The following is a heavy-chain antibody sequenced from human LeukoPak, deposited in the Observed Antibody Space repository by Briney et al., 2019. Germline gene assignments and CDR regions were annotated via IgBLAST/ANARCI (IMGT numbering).Heavy chain of an antibody. J-gene: IGHJ5*02. CDR3: ARVGHLYGGNSVGWFDP. Sequence: SETLSLTCTVSGGSISSGDYYWSWVRQPPGKGLEWIGYIYYSGSTYYNPSLKSRVTISVDTSKNQFSLKLSSVTAADTAVYYGARVGHLYGGNSVGWFDPWGQGTLVTVSS. D-gene: IGHD4-23*01. V-gene: IGHV4-30-4*08. CDR2: IYYSGST. CDR1: GGSISSGDYY.